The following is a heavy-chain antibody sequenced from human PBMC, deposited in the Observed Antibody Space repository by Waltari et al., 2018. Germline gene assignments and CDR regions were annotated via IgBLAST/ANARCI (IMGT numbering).Heavy chain of an antibody. CDR3: ARDSGGSGWSTFDY. Sequence: EVQLVESGGGLVQPGGSLRLSCAASGFTFSSYEMNWVRQAPGKGLECVSYISSSGSTIYYADSVKGRFTISRDNAKNSLYLQMNSLRAEDTAVYYCARDSGGSGWSTFDYWGQGTLVTVSS. CDR1: GFTFSSYE. V-gene: IGHV3-48*03. CDR2: ISSSGSTI. D-gene: IGHD6-19*01. J-gene: IGHJ4*02.